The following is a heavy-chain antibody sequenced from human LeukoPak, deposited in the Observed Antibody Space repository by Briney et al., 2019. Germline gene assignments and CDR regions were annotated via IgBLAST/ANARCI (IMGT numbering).Heavy chain of an antibody. CDR1: GFTFSSYW. Sequence: GGSLRLSCAASGFTFSSYWMSWVRQAPGKGLEWVANIKQDGSVKYYVDSVKGRFTISRDNAKNSLYLQMNSLRAEDTAVYYCARGLSSSWYLLPPDYWGQGTLVTVSS. CDR3: ARGLSSSWYLLPPDY. V-gene: IGHV3-7*03. CDR2: IKQDGSVK. D-gene: IGHD6-13*01. J-gene: IGHJ4*02.